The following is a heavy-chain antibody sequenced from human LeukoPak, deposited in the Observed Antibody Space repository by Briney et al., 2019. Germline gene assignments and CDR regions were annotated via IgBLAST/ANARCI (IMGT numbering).Heavy chain of an antibody. J-gene: IGHJ4*02. CDR1: GVSVSSGSYY. Sequence: SETLSLNCTVSGVSVSSGSYYWSWIRQPPGKGLEWIGYIYYSGSANYNPSLKSRATISVDTSKNQFSLKLSSVTAADTAVYYCARAELRYFDWLAPFDSWGQRTLVTVSS. CDR2: IYYSGSA. D-gene: IGHD3-9*01. CDR3: ARAELRYFDWLAPFDS. V-gene: IGHV4-61*01.